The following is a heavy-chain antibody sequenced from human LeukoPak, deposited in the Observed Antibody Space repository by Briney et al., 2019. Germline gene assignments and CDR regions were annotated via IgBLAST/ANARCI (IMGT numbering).Heavy chain of an antibody. CDR1: GFTFSTYE. Sequence: PGGSLRLSCAASGFTFSTYEMNWVRQAPGKGLEWVSYISSSGSTIYYADSVKGRFTISRDNAKSSLYLQMSSLRAEDTAVYYCARAYSSGWAGLDYWGQGTLVTVSS. CDR3: ARAYSSGWAGLDY. V-gene: IGHV3-48*03. CDR2: ISSSGSTI. D-gene: IGHD6-19*01. J-gene: IGHJ4*02.